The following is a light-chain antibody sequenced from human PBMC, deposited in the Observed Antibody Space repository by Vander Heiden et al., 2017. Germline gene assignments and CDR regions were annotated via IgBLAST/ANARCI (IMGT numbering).Light chain of an antibody. CDR1: QGIGND. Sequence: ASRMTQSPSSLSASVGDSVSITCRASQGIGNDLGWYQMKPGKAPKLLIYDAFSLQSGVPSRFGGSKSGTEFTLTISSLQPEDFATYYCLQDSSYPYTFGEGTKLAIK. CDR2: DAF. V-gene: IGKV1-6*01. CDR3: LQDSSYPYT. J-gene: IGKJ2*01.